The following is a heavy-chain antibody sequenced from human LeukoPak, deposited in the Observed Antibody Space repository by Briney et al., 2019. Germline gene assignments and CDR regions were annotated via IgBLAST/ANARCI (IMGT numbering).Heavy chain of an antibody. CDR3: AKEQWLYRPPDDFDI. D-gene: IGHD3-22*01. CDR2: IIPILGIA. Sequence: GASVNVSCKPSGGTVSSYAISWVGQAPGQEREWMGRIIPILGIADYAQKFQGRVTITADKSTSTAHMELSSLRSEDTAVYYCAKEQWLYRPPDDFDIWGQGTMVSVSS. V-gene: IGHV1-69*04. CDR1: GGTVSSYA. J-gene: IGHJ3*02.